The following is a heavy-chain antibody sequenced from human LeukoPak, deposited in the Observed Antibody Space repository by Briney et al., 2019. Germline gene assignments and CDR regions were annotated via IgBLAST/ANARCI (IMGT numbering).Heavy chain of an antibody. CDR3: AKYRGFTSSSVRYFDL. CDR1: GFTFSSYA. J-gene: IGHJ2*01. CDR2: ISGSGGST. D-gene: IGHD6-6*01. Sequence: GGSLRLPCVASGFTFSSYAMSWVRQAPGKGLEWVSAISGSGGSTYYADSVKGRFTISRDNSKNTLYLQMNSLRAEDTAVYYCAKYRGFTSSSVRYFDLWGRGTLITVSS. V-gene: IGHV3-23*01.